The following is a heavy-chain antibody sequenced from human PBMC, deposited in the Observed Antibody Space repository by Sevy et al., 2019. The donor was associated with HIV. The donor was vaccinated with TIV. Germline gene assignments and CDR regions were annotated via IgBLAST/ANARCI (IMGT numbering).Heavy chain of an antibody. CDR1: GYSFTSYW. CDR3: ARLVPFSFRWELVNGAKGKQPAFDI. D-gene: IGHD1-26*01. Sequence: GESLEISCKGSGYSFTSYWIGWVRQMPGKGLEWMGIIYPGDSDTRYSPSFQGQVTISADKSISTAYLQWSSLKASDTAMYYCARLVPFSFRWELVNGAKGKQPAFDIWGQGTMVTVSS. CDR2: IYPGDSDT. V-gene: IGHV5-51*01. J-gene: IGHJ3*02.